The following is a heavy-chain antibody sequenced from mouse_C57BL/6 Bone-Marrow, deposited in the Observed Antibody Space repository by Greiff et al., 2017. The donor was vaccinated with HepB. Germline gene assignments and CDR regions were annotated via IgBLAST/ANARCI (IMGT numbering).Heavy chain of an antibody. J-gene: IGHJ4*01. CDR3: ARGGRPYAMDY. D-gene: IGHD3-1*01. Sequence: VQLQQSGPVLVKPGASVKMSCKASGYTFTDYYMNWVKQSHGKSLEWIGVINPYNGGTSYNQKFKGKATLTVDKSSSTAYMELNSLTSEDSAVYYCARGGRPYAMDYWGQGTSVTVSS. CDR2: INPYNGGT. V-gene: IGHV1-19*01. CDR1: GYTFTDYY.